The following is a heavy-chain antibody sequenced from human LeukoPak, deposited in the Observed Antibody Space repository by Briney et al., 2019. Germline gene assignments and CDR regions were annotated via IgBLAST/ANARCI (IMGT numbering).Heavy chain of an antibody. CDR3: ARTTGYSYGFGWFDH. Sequence: SETLSLTCTVSGGSISSYYWTWIRQPPGKGLEWVGFIYYNGGTNYNPSLKSRVTISVDTSKNQFSLKLSSVTAADTAVYYCARTTGYSYGFGWFDHWGQGALVTVSS. CDR2: IYYNGGT. J-gene: IGHJ5*02. CDR1: GGSISSYY. D-gene: IGHD5-18*01. V-gene: IGHV4-59*01.